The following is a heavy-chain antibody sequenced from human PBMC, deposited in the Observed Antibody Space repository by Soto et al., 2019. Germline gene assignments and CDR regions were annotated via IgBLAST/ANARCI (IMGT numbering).Heavy chain of an antibody. CDR1: GFTFSSYS. CDR3: ARVSSSGLDY. D-gene: IGHD6-6*01. J-gene: IGHJ4*02. Sequence: EVQLVESGGGLVKPGGSLRLSCAASGFTFSSYSMNWVRQAPGKGLEWVSSISSSSSYIYYADSVKGRFTISRDNAKNSLYLQMNSLGAEDTAVYYCARVSSSGLDYWGQGTLVTVSS. CDR2: ISSSSSYI. V-gene: IGHV3-21*01.